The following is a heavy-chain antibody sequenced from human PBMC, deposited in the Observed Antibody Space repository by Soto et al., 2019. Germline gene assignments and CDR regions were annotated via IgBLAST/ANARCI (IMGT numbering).Heavy chain of an antibody. CDR3: AKDRSNTWSFDY. J-gene: IGHJ4*02. CDR1: GFIFRKDG. Sequence: SCAASGFIFRKDGMHWVRQAPGKGLEWVAVISSSGNNKDYIDSVKGRFTISRDNSKNMVYLQMNSLRAEDTAVYYCAKDRSNTWSFDYWGQGTLVTVSS. D-gene: IGHD2-8*02. V-gene: IGHV3-30*18. CDR2: ISSSGNNK.